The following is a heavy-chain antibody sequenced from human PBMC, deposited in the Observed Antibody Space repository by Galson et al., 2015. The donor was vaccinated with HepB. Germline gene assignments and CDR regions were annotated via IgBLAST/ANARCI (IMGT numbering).Heavy chain of an antibody. V-gene: IGHV1-46*04. Sequence: SVKVSCKASGFTFTTYYFHWVRQAPGQGLEWMGVIDPSSDTTSYAQKLQGRVTVTRDTSTSTVYMELSNLRSEDTAVYYCARDEETVAGTYVYWGQGTLVTVSS. CDR3: ARDEETVAGTYVY. CDR2: IDPSSDTT. J-gene: IGHJ4*02. D-gene: IGHD1-14*01. CDR1: GFTFTTYY.